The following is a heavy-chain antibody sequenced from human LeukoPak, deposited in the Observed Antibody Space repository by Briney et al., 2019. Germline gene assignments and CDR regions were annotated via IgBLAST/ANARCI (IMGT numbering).Heavy chain of an antibody. Sequence: ASVKVSCKASGYTFTSYGISWVRQAPGQGLEWMGWISAYNGNTNYAQKLQGRVTMTTDTSTSTAYMELRSLRSDDTAAYYCARFGRKKQWLVRVLDYFDYWGQGTLVTVSS. CDR1: GYTFTSYG. D-gene: IGHD6-19*01. CDR2: ISAYNGNT. V-gene: IGHV1-18*01. CDR3: ARFGRKKQWLVRVLDYFDY. J-gene: IGHJ4*02.